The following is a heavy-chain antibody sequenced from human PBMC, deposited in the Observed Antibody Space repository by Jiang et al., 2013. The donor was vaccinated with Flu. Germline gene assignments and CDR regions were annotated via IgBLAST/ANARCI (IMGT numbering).Heavy chain of an antibody. CDR3: ARPRNYDFWSGYYRFWFAFDI. Sequence: GAEVKKPGESLKISCKGSGYSFTSYWIGWVRQMPGKGLEWMGIIYPSDSDTRYSPSFQGQVTISADKSISTAYLQWSSLKASDTAMYYCARPRNYDFWSGYYRFWFAFDIWGQGTMVTVSS. CDR1: GYSFTSYW. CDR2: IYPSDSDT. J-gene: IGHJ3*02. D-gene: IGHD3-3*01. V-gene: IGHV5-51*01.